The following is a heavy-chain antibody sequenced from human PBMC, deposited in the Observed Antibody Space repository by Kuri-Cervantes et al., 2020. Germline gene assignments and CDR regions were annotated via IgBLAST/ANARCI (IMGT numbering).Heavy chain of an antibody. Sequence: GSLRLSCTVSGGSISSYYWSWIRQPPGKGLEWIGEINHSGSTNYNPSLKSRVTISVDTSKNQFSLKLSSVTAADTAVYYCARGGLGYCSSTSCYVATYRRSAFDIWGQGTMVTVSS. J-gene: IGHJ3*02. D-gene: IGHD2-2*01. V-gene: IGHV4-34*01. CDR1: GGSISSYY. CDR3: ARGGLGYCSSTSCYVATYRRSAFDI. CDR2: INHSGST.